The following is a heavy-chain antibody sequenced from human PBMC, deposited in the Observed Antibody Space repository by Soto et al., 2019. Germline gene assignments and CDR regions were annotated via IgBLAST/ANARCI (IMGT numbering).Heavy chain of an antibody. CDR3: AGQTFTIAAASYGRSNWFDP. D-gene: IGHD6-25*01. Sequence: SETLSLTCTVSGGSITSSSHFWGWVRQPPGKGLEWIGTIYFTGNTYYTLSLKSRLTMSIDTSKNEFSLRLNSVTAADTAVYYCAGQTFTIAAASYGRSNWFDPWGPGTLVTVSS. V-gene: IGHV4-39*01. CDR1: GGSITSSSHF. J-gene: IGHJ5*02. CDR2: IYFTGNT.